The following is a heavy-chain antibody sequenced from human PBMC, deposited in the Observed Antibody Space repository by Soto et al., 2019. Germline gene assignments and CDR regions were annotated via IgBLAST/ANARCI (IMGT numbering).Heavy chain of an antibody. CDR1: GYTFINYG. Sequence: QVQLVQSGAEVKKPGASVRVSCKTSGYTFINYGITWVRQAPGQGLEWMGWLSAYNGDTSSSEKLQDRFTMTTDTSTNTVYMELRSLTSDDTAVYYCARWSAIVGGAEALDVWGQGKMVIVSS. CDR3: ARWSAIVGGAEALDV. CDR2: LSAYNGDT. V-gene: IGHV1-18*01. J-gene: IGHJ3*01. D-gene: IGHD1-26*01.